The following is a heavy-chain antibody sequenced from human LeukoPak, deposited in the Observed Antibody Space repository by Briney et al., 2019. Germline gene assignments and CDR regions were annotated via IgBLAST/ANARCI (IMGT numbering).Heavy chain of an antibody. J-gene: IGHJ4*02. CDR1: GFTFSTYG. CDR3: AKDHDVNTPMVRPPQFDS. Sequence: PGRSLRLSCAASGFTFSTYGMHWARQAPGKGLEWVAFISYDGNNKYYADSMKGRFTISRDNSKNTLYLQMNTLRAEDTALYYCAKDHDVNTPMVRPPQFDSWGQGTLVTVSS. V-gene: IGHV3-30*18. D-gene: IGHD5-18*01. CDR2: ISYDGNNK.